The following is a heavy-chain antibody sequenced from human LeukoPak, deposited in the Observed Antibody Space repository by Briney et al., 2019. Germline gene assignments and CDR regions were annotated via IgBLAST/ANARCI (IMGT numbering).Heavy chain of an antibody. D-gene: IGHD1-26*01. Sequence: GGSLTLTCAASGFTFDDYAMHWVRHAPGKGLEWVSGISWNSGSIGYADSVKGRFTISRDNAKNSLYLQMNSLRAEDTALYYCAKVPSRSGSYASGYFDYWGQGTLVTVSS. CDR3: AKVPSRSGSYASGYFDY. J-gene: IGHJ4*02. CDR2: ISWNSGSI. V-gene: IGHV3-9*01. CDR1: GFTFDDYA.